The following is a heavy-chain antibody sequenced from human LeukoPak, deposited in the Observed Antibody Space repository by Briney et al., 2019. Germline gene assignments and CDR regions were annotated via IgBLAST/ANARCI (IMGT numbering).Heavy chain of an antibody. D-gene: IGHD6-19*01. CDR3: ARGGFIAVAGQFDY. J-gene: IGHJ4*02. Sequence: GASVKVSCKASAYAFTSYGISWVRQAPGQGLEWMGWISAYNGNTIYEQKLQGRVTMTTDTSTSTAYMELRSLGSDDTAVYYCARGGFIAVAGQFDYWGQGTLVTVSS. CDR1: AYAFTSYG. V-gene: IGHV1-18*01. CDR2: ISAYNGNT.